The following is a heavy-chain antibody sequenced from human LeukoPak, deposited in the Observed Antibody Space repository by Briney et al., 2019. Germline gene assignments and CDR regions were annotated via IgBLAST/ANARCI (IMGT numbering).Heavy chain of an antibody. J-gene: IGHJ4*02. Sequence: ESLKTSFKGSGYSFTSYWLGWVRQMPGKGVEWMGIIYSGYSDTRYSPSFQGQVTISADKSISTAYLQWSSLKASDTAMYYCARPVADNQDSNYGYWGQGTLVTVSS. V-gene: IGHV5-51*01. CDR1: GYSFTSYW. D-gene: IGHD4-11*01. CDR2: IYSGYSDT. CDR3: ARPVADNQDSNYGY.